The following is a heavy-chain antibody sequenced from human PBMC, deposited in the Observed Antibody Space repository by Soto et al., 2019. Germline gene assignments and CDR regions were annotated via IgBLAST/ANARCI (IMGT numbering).Heavy chain of an antibody. Sequence: QVHLQQWGAGLLKPSETLSLICAVSGGSFSGNYWTWIRQPPGEGLEWIGEFSDSGSTNYNPSLKSRVTISEDMSKSQFSLKLSSVTAADTAVYYCARGNFYYGMDVWGQGTTVTVSS. CDR3: ARGNFYYGMDV. J-gene: IGHJ6*02. V-gene: IGHV4-34*01. CDR1: GGSFSGNY. CDR2: FSDSGST.